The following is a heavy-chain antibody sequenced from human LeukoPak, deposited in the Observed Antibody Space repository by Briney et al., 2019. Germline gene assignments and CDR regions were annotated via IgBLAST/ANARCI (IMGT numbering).Heavy chain of an antibody. CDR3: ARQSIHITMVRGVMGGDFDY. CDR2: IYYSGST. D-gene: IGHD3-10*01. V-gene: IGHV4-39*01. J-gene: IGHJ4*02. Sequence: KTSETLSLTCTVSGGSISSSSYYWGWIRQPPGKGLEWIGSIYYSGSTYYNPSLKSRVTISVDTSKNQFSLKLSSVTAADTAVYYCARQSIHITMVRGVMGGDFDYWGQGTLVTVSS. CDR1: GGSISSSSYY.